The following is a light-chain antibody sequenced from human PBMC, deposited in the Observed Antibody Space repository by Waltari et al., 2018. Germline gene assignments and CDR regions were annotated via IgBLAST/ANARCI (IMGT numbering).Light chain of an antibody. V-gene: IGKV3-11*01. J-gene: IGKJ4*01. CDR2: DTS. Sequence: EIVLTKSPATLSLSPGERATLSCRASQTVDTYLAWYQQRPGQAPRLLIYDTSNRATGIPDRFSGSGSETDFTLTISSLEPEDFAVYYCQQRRRWPLTFGGGSKVEI. CDR3: QQRRRWPLT. CDR1: QTVDTY.